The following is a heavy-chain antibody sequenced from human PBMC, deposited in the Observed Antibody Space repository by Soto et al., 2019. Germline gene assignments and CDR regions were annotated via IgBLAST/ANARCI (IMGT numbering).Heavy chain of an antibody. D-gene: IGHD2-15*01. CDR3: ACEVVVVAAASFDY. J-gene: IGHJ4*02. Sequence: QVQLVQSGAEVKKPGASVKVSCKASGYTFTSYGISWVRQAPGQGLEWMGGISAYNGNTNYAQKLQGRVTMTTDTSTSAAYLEVRSLRSDDPAVYYCACEVVVVAAASFDYWGQGTLVTVSS. CDR1: GYTFTSYG. V-gene: IGHV1-18*01. CDR2: ISAYNGNT.